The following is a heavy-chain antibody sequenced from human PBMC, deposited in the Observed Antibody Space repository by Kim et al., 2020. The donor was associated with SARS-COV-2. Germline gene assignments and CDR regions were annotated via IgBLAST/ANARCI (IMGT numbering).Heavy chain of an antibody. CDR1: GYTFTGYY. D-gene: IGHD2-15*01. V-gene: IGHV1-2*06. CDR3: ARDSCSGGSCYSWWFDP. Sequence: ASVKVSCKASGYTFTGYYMHWVRQAPGQGLEWMGRINPNSGGTNYAQKFQGRVTITRDTSISTAYMELSRLRSDDTAVYYCARDSCSGGSCYSWWFDPWGQGTLVTVSS. J-gene: IGHJ5*02. CDR2: INPNSGGT.